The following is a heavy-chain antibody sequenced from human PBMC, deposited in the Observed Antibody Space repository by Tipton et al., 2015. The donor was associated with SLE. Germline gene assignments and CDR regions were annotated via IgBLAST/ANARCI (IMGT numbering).Heavy chain of an antibody. V-gene: IGHV4-39*07. J-gene: IGHJ6*03. CDR1: GDSISRGRYY. CDR3: ARVVAAVDYYYYYMDV. CDR2: MYYSGST. Sequence: TLSLTCTVSGDSISRGRYYWGWIRQPAGKGLEWIGSMYYSGSTYYNPSLKSRVTISVDTSKNQFSLRLRSVTAADTAIYYCARVVAAVDYYYYYMDVWGKGTTVTVSS. D-gene: IGHD6-13*01.